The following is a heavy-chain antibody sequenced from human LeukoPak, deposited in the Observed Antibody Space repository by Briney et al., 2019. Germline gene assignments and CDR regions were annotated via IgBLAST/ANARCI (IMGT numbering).Heavy chain of an antibody. CDR1: GGSISSGDYY. Sequence: SETMSLTCTVSGGSISSGDYYWSWIRQPPWRGLQWIGYIYYSESTYYNPSLKSRVTISVDTSKNQFSLKLSSVTAADTAVYYCARNRGYCSSTSCATFVDYWGQGTLVTVSS. J-gene: IGHJ4*02. D-gene: IGHD2-2*01. V-gene: IGHV4-30-4*08. CDR3: ARNRGYCSSTSCATFVDY. CDR2: IYYSEST.